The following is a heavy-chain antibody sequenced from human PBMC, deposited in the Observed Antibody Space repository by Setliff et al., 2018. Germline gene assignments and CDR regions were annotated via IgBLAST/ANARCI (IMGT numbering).Heavy chain of an antibody. D-gene: IGHD3-10*01. V-gene: IGHV4-59*01. J-gene: IGHJ6*03. CDR2: MSYSGST. Sequence: LSLTCTVSGDSISSDYWSWIRQPPGKGLEWMGYMSYSGSTKYNPSLKSRVSISVDTSKNQFSLQLSSVTAADTAVYYCARQHKAATVLRGLIITYYMDVWGKGTTVTVSS. CDR3: ARQHKAATVLRGLIITYYMDV. CDR1: GDSISSDY.